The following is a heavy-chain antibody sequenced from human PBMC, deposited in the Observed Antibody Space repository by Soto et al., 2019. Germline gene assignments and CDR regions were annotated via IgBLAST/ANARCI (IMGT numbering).Heavy chain of an antibody. CDR1: GGSFSSYS. CDR3: ARDHGGVVAPYYYYGMDV. CDR2: IIPILGIA. D-gene: IGHD3-16*01. J-gene: IGHJ6*02. V-gene: IGHV1-69*08. Sequence: QVQLVQSGAEVKKPGSSVKVSCKASGGSFSSYSISWVREAPGQGIEWMGRIIPILGIANYAQKFQGRVTITADKSTSTAYMELSSLRSEDTAVYYCARDHGGVVAPYYYYGMDVWGQGTTVTVSS.